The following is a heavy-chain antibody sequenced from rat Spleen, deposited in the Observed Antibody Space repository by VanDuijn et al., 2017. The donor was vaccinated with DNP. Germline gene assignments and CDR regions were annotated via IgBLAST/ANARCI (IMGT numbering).Heavy chain of an antibody. Sequence: VQLVESGGGLVLPGRSLKLSCAASGFTFDHYYMAWVRQAPMKGLEWVASISLSGGSTYYRDSVKGRFTSSRDNAESTLQLQMDSLRSEDTATYYCTRGNGERGFDYWGQGVMVTVSS. V-gene: IGHV5-27*01. CDR2: ISLSGGST. CDR3: TRGNGERGFDY. J-gene: IGHJ2*01. CDR1: GFTFDHYY. D-gene: IGHD1-11*01.